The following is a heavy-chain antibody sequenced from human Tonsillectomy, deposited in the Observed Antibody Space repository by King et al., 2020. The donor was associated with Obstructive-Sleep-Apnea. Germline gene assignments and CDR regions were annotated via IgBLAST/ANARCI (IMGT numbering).Heavy chain of an antibody. V-gene: IGHV3-74*01. CDR2: INSDGNTT. CDR1: GFTFSTYW. Sequence: VQLVESGGGSVQPGGSLRLSCAASGFTFSTYWMHWVRQAPGKGLVWLSRINSDGNTTTYAGSVKGRFTISRANAKNTLYLQMNNLRTEDTAVYYCARAMRGSFDYWGHGALVTVSS. J-gene: IGHJ4*01. CDR3: ARAMRGSFDY. D-gene: IGHD3-22*01.